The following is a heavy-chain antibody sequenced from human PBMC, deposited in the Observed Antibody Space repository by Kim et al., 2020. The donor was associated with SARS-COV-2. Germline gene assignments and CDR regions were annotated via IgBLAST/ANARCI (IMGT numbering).Heavy chain of an antibody. CDR2: INHSGST. J-gene: IGHJ3*02. CDR1: GGSFSGYY. D-gene: IGHD3-9*01. CDR3: ARERAYDILTGYYLDAFDI. Sequence: SETLSLTCAVYGGSFSGYYWSWIRQPPGKGLEWIGEINHSGSTNYNPSLKSRVTISVDTSKNQFSLKLSSVTAADTAVYYCARERAYDILTGYYLDAFDIWGQGTMVTVSS. V-gene: IGHV4-34*01.